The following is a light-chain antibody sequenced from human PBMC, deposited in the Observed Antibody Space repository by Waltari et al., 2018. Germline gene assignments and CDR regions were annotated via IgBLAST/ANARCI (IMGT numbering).Light chain of an antibody. CDR2: ATK. CDR3: QTYDSTLSAPYV. V-gene: IGLV1-40*01. J-gene: IGLJ1*01. CDR1: SSNIGGGYD. Sequence: QSLLTQPPSVSGAPGQRVTISCTGSSSNIGGGYDVHWYQQLPGAAPNLLIYATKNRHSGVPDRFSGSKAGTSASLVITGLQTEDEADYYCQTYDSTLSAPYVFGTGTKVSIL.